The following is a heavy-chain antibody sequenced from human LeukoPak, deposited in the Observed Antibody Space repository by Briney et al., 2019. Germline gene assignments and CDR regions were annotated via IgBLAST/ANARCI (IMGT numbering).Heavy chain of an antibody. CDR3: ARQDGTFDY. V-gene: IGHV5-51*01. D-gene: IGHD1-26*01. Sequence: GESLKISCKGSGYSFVNYWIGWVRQMPGKGLEWMGIIYPRDSDTRYSPSFQGQVTISVDKSIRTAYLHWSSLKYSDTATYFCARQDGTFDYWGQGTRVTVS. CDR2: IYPRDSDT. CDR1: GYSFVNYW. J-gene: IGHJ4*02.